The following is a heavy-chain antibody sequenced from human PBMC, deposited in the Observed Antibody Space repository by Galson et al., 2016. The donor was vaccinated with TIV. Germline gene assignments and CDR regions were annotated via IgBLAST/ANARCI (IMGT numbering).Heavy chain of an antibody. CDR3: ATAGYSNLNYNGMDV. V-gene: IGHV4-59*01. Sequence: LSLTCSVSGGSISSYYWSWIRQPPGKGLEWIGYIYYSGTTKYNPSLKSRVSISADTSKTQLSLRLSSVTAADTAVYYCATAGYSNLNYNGMDVWGQGTTVTVPS. CDR1: GGSISSYY. D-gene: IGHD4-11*01. J-gene: IGHJ6*02. CDR2: IYYSGTT.